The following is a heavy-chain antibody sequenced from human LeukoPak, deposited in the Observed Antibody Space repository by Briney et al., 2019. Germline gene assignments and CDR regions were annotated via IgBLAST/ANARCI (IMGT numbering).Heavy chain of an antibody. CDR2: IIPIFGTA. V-gene: IGHV1-69*05. Sequence: ASVKVSCKASRGTFSSYAISWVRQAPGQGLEWMGGIIPIFGTANYAQKFQGRVTITTDESTSTAYMELSSLRSEDTAVYYCAGGPRPAGPQGDAFDIWGQGTMVTVSS. CDR1: RGTFSSYA. D-gene: IGHD2-15*01. CDR3: AGGPRPAGPQGDAFDI. J-gene: IGHJ3*02.